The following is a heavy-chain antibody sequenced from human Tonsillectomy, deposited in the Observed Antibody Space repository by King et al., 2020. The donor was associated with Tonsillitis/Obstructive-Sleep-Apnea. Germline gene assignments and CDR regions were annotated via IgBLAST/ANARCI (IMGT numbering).Heavy chain of an antibody. J-gene: IGHJ2*01. D-gene: IGHD2-21*02. V-gene: IGHV3-23*04. Sequence: VQLVESGGGLVQPGGSLRLSCAASGFTFSSYAMNWVRQAPGKGLEWVSAISGSGGSRYFADSVKGRFTISRDNSENTLYLEMNSLRAEDTAVYYCAKGAYCGGDLYPNWSFALWGRATLVPVPS. CDR1: GFTFSSYA. CDR3: AKGAYCGGDLYPNWSFAL. CDR2: ISGSGGSR.